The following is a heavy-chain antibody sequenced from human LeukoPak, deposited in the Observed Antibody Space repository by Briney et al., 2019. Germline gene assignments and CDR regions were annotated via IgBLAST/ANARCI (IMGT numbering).Heavy chain of an antibody. CDR1: GGTFSSYA. D-gene: IGHD3-22*01. V-gene: IGHV1-69*06. Sequence: SVKVSCKASGGTFSSYAISWVRQAPGQGLEWMGGIIPIFGTANYAQKFQGRVTITADKSTSTAYMELSSLRSEDTAVYYCAIDTRDYYDSSASAGFVWGQGTMVTVSS. CDR3: AIDTRDYYDSSASAGFV. J-gene: IGHJ3*01. CDR2: IIPIFGTA.